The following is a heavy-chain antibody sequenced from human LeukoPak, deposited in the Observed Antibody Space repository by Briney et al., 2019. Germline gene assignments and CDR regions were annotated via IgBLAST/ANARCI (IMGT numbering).Heavy chain of an antibody. CDR2: IRYDGSNK. Sequence: QPGGSLRLSCAASGFTFSSYGMHWVRQAPGKGLEWVAFIRYDGSNKYYADSVKGRFTISRDNSKNMLYLQMNSLRAEDTAVYYCAKGPGGYSSGWYFDYWGQGTLVTVSS. D-gene: IGHD6-19*01. CDR1: GFTFSSYG. V-gene: IGHV3-30*02. J-gene: IGHJ4*02. CDR3: AKGPGGYSSGWYFDY.